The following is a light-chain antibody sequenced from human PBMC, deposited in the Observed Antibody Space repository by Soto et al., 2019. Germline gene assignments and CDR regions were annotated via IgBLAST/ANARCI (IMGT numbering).Light chain of an antibody. CDR1: QSVSSSY. CDR3: QQYGSSPPYT. Sequence: EIVLTQSPGTLSLSPGERATLSCRASQSVSSSYVAWYQQKPGQAPRLLIYGASSRATGIPDRFSGSGSVTDFPLTISRLAPEDFAVYFCQQYGSSPPYTFGQGTKLEVK. J-gene: IGKJ2*01. CDR2: GAS. V-gene: IGKV3-20*01.